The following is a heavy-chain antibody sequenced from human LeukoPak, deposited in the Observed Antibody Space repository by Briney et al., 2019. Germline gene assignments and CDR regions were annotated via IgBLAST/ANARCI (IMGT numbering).Heavy chain of an antibody. J-gene: IGHJ4*02. D-gene: IGHD3-22*01. CDR3: AREGYDSSGYYPLDY. Sequence: GASVKVSCRASGYTFTSYYMHWVRQAPGQGLEWMGIINPSGGSTSYAQKLQGRVTMTRDTSTSTVYMELSSLRSEDTAVYYCAREGYDSSGYYPLDYWGQGTLVTVSS. V-gene: IGHV1-46*03. CDR2: INPSGGST. CDR1: GYTFTSYY.